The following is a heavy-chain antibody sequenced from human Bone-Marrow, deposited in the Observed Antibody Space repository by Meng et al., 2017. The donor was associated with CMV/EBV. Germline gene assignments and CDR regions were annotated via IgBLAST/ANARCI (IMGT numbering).Heavy chain of an antibody. CDR1: GFTFSGST. V-gene: IGHV3-21*06. Sequence: GESLKISCAASGFTFSGSTMNWFRQAPGKGLEWVSSISSSGSFRHYADSVRGRFTVSRDNPKNSLYLQMNSLRAEDTALYYCARVGGGPDWGQGTLVTVSS. CDR2: ISSSGSFR. D-gene: IGHD3-16*01. CDR3: ARVGGGPD. J-gene: IGHJ4*02.